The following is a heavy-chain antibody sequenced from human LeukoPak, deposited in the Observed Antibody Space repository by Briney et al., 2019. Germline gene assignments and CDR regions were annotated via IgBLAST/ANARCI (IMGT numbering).Heavy chain of an antibody. D-gene: IGHD3-22*01. CDR2: INAGNGNT. J-gene: IGHJ3*02. CDR1: GYTFTSYG. Sequence: ASVKVSCKASGYTFTSYGISWVRQAPGQGLEWMGWINAGNGNTKYSQKFQGRVTITRDTSASTAYMELSSLRSEDTAVYYCASSGYYYPYAFDIWGQGTMVTVSS. CDR3: ASSGYYYPYAFDI. V-gene: IGHV1-3*01.